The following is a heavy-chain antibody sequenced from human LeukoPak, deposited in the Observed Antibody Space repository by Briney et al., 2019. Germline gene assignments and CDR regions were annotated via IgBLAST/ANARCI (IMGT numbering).Heavy chain of an antibody. D-gene: IGHD1-7*01. CDR1: GGSISSGDNY. V-gene: IGHV2-5*08. Sequence: TLSLTCTVSGGSISSGDNYWSWIRQYPGKALEWLALIYWDDDKRYSPSLKSRLTITKDTSKNQVVLTMTNMDPVDTATYYCAHSNQLPGGFDYWGQGTLVTVSS. CDR3: AHSNQLPGGFDY. CDR2: IYWDDDK. J-gene: IGHJ4*02.